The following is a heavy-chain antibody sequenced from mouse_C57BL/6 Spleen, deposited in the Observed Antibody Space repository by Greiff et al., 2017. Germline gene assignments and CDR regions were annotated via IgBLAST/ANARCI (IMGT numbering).Heavy chain of an antibody. CDR1: GYAFSSSW. V-gene: IGHV1-82*01. D-gene: IGHD2-4*01. Sequence: VKLMESGPELVKPGASVKISCKASGYAFSSSWMNWVKQRPGQGLEWIGRIYPGDGDTNYNGKFKGKATLTADKSSSTAYMQLSSLTSEDSAVXFCASYYDYGDYARDYWGQGTSVTVSS. J-gene: IGHJ4*01. CDR3: ASYYDYGDYARDY. CDR2: IYPGDGDT.